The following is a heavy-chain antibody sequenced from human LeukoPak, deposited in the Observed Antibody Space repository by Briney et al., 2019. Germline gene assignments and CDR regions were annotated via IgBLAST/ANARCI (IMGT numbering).Heavy chain of an antibody. J-gene: IGHJ4*02. CDR2: IYYTGMT. CDR1: DGSISNYF. Sequence: SETLSLTCTVPDGSISNYFWSWIRQPPGKGVEWIGYIYYTGMTNSNPSLKSRVTISMDTSKNQFSLNLRSVTAADTAIYYCARHGRMVIMSKFSTGIDQWGQGTLVTVSS. D-gene: IGHD4/OR15-4a*01. CDR3: ARHGRMVIMSKFSTGIDQ. V-gene: IGHV4-59*08.